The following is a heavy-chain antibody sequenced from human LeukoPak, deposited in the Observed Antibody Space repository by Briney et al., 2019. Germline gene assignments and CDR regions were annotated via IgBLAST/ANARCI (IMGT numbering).Heavy chain of an antibody. CDR2: ISSSGVST. Sequence: GGSLRLSCAASGFTFRSYGMDWVRQAPGKGPVWVSGISSSGVSTYYADSVKGRFTISRDNSKNTLYLQMSSLRAEDTATYYCAKKDSSAYYRPLDYWGQGTLVTVSS. CDR3: AKKDSSAYYRPLDY. CDR1: GFTFRSYG. V-gene: IGHV3-23*01. J-gene: IGHJ4*02. D-gene: IGHD3-22*01.